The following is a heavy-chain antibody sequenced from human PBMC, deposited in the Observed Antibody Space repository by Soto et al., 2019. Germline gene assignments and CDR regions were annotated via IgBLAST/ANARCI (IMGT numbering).Heavy chain of an antibody. CDR1: GGSISSSSYY. CDR2: IYYSGST. V-gene: IGHV4-39*01. J-gene: IGHJ4*02. Sequence: SETLALTCTVSGGSISSSSYYWGWIRQPPGKGLEWIGSIYYSGSTYYNPSLKSRVTISVDTSKNQFSLKLSSVTAADTAVYYCARSRGYYFDYWGQGTLVTVSS. CDR3: ARSRGYYFDY. D-gene: IGHD3-10*01.